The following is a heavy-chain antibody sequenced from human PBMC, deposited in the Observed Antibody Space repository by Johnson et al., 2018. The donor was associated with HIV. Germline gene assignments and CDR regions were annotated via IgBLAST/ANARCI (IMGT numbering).Heavy chain of an antibody. D-gene: IGHD5-18*01. V-gene: IGHV3-66*01. J-gene: IGHJ3*02. Sequence: VQLVESGGGVVRPGGSLRLSCAASGFTVSSNYMTWVRQAPGKRLEWVSVIYSGGTTYNADSVKGRFTISRDNSKNTLYLQMNSLRAEDTAVYYCANGGYSYGYDAFDIWGQGTMVTVSS. CDR2: IYSGGTT. CDR1: GFTVSSNY. CDR3: ANGGYSYGYDAFDI.